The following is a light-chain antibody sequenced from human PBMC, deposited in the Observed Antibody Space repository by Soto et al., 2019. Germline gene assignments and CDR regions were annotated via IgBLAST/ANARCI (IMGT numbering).Light chain of an antibody. CDR1: QSIRHY. CDR3: QHHNSYSQT. Sequence: DIQMTQSPPTLSASVGDRVTITCRASQSIRHYLAWYQQMPGKAPKLLIYGASTLQSGVPSRVRGRGSGTEFTLTISSLQPDDFGTYFCQHHNSYSQTFGQGTKVEIK. CDR2: GAS. V-gene: IGKV1-5*01. J-gene: IGKJ1*01.